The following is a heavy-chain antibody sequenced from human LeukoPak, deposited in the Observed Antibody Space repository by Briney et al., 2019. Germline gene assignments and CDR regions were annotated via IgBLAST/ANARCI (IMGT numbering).Heavy chain of an antibody. CDR2: IYYSGST. Sequence: SETLSLTCTVSGGSISSYYWSWLRQPPGKGLEWLWYIYYSGSTNYNPSLKSRVTISVDTSKNQFSLKLSSVTAADTAVYYCARAIEYSSSWFDPWGQGTLVTVSS. CDR3: ARAIEYSSSWFDP. CDR1: GGSISSYY. V-gene: IGHV4-59*01. D-gene: IGHD6-6*01. J-gene: IGHJ5*02.